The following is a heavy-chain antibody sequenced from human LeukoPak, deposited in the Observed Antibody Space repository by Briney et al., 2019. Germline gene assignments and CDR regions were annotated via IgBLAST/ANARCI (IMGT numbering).Heavy chain of an antibody. Sequence: PSETLSLTCAVYGVSFSGYYWSWVRQPPGKGLEWIGEINHSGSTNYNPSLKSRVSVDMSKNQFSLKLSSVTAADTAGYYCARLSCSSTSCLSFDYWGQGTLVTVSS. J-gene: IGHJ4*02. CDR1: GVSFSGYY. D-gene: IGHD2-2*01. CDR2: INHSGST. CDR3: ARLSCSSTSCLSFDY. V-gene: IGHV4-34*01.